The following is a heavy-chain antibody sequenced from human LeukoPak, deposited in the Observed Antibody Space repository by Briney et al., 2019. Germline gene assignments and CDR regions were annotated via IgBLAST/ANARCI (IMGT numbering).Heavy chain of an antibody. CDR1: GGSISSYY. D-gene: IGHD6-19*01. J-gene: IGHJ4*02. CDR2: IYYSGST. Sequence: PSETLSLTCTVSGGSISSYYWSWIRQPPGKGLEWIGYIYYSGSTNYNPSLKSRVTISVDTSKNQFSLKLSSVTAADTAVYYCARLEQWQVHRYWGQGTLVTVSS. V-gene: IGHV4-59*08. CDR3: ARLEQWQVHRY.